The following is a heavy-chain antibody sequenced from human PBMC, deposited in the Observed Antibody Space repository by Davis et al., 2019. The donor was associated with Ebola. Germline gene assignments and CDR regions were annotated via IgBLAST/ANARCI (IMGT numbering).Heavy chain of an antibody. D-gene: IGHD3-22*01. CDR2: YYYTGST. Sequence: MPSETLSLTCTVSGGSISIFYWSWIRQPPGKGLEWIGYYYYTGSTYYNSSLKSRVTISVDTSKNQFSLKLSSVTAADTAVYYCARQVRDYYDSSGYYYVGWFDPWGQGTLVTVSS. V-gene: IGHV4-59*08. J-gene: IGHJ5*02. CDR3: ARQVRDYYDSSGYYYVGWFDP. CDR1: GGSISIFY.